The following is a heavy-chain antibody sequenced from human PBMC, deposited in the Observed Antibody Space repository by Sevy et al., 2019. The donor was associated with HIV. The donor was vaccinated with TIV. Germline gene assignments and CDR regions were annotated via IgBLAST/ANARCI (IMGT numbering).Heavy chain of an antibody. D-gene: IGHD5-18*01. J-gene: IGHJ4*02. Sequence: GGSLRLSCAASGFTFSNAWMSWVRQAPGKGLEWVGHVKSITDGRTRDYAAPVKGRFTISRDDSKNTLYLQMNSLKTEDTAVYYCTTLRGYSYGSDSWGRGTLVTV. V-gene: IGHV3-15*01. CDR1: GFTFSNAW. CDR3: TTLRGYSYGSDS. CDR2: VKSITDGRTR.